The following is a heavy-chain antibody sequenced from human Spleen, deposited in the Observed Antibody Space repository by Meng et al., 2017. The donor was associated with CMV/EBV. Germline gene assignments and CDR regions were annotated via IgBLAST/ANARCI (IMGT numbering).Heavy chain of an antibody. J-gene: IGHJ6*02. CDR1: GGTFSSYA. V-gene: IGHV1-69*10. CDR2: IIPILGIA. Sequence: SVKVSCKASGGTFSSYAISWVRQAPGQGLEWMGGIIPILGIANYAQKFQGRVTITADKSTSTANMELSSLRSEDTAVYYCARDRIVALSWSGIDVWGQGTTVTVSS. D-gene: IGHD3-22*01. CDR3: ARDRIVALSWSGIDV.